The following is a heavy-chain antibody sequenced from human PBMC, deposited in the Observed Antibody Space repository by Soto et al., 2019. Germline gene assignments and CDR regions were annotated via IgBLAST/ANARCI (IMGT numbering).Heavy chain of an antibody. CDR3: ARQSQAAPGAFDI. Sequence: ASVKVSCNASGGTFSSYAISWVRQAPGQGLEWMGGIIPIFGTANYAQKFQGRVTITADESTSTAYMELSSLRSEDTAVYYCARQSQAAPGAFDIWGQGTMVTVSS. D-gene: IGHD6-13*01. CDR2: IIPIFGTA. CDR1: GGTFSSYA. V-gene: IGHV1-69*13. J-gene: IGHJ3*02.